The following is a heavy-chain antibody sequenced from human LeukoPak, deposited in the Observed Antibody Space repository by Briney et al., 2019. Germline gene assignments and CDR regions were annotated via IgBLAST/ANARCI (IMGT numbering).Heavy chain of an antibody. Sequence: GGSLRLSCAASGFTFSIYSMNWVRQAPGKGLEWVSAISGSGGSTYYADSVKGRFTISRDNSKNTLYLQMNSLRAEDTAVYYCANNYYDLYYFDYWGQGTLVTVSS. D-gene: IGHD3-22*01. CDR2: ISGSGGST. CDR1: GFTFSIYS. J-gene: IGHJ4*02. V-gene: IGHV3-23*01. CDR3: ANNYYDLYYFDY.